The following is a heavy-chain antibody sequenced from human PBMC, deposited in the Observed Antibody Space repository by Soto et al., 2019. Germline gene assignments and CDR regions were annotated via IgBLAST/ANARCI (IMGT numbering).Heavy chain of an antibody. CDR2: IDPADAHI. J-gene: IGHJ5*02. Sequence: PGESLKISCQASGNSFVDSWIGRVRQMPGKGLEWMGLIDPADAHITYRPAFEGQVTMSVDKSIRTAYLQWSSLKASDTGIYYCAGRIDYRATETWGQGTVVTVSS. CDR3: AGRIDYRATET. D-gene: IGHD1-1*01. V-gene: IGHV5-51*01. CDR1: GNSFVDSW.